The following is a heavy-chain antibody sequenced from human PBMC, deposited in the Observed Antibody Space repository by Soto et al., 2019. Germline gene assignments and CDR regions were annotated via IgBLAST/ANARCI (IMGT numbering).Heavy chain of an antibody. D-gene: IGHD3-3*01. Sequence: SVKVSCKASGGTFSSYAISWVRQAPGQGLEWMGGIVPIFGTANYAQKFQGRVTITADESTSTAYMELSSLRSEDTAVYYCARQGVVIRRGAFDIWGQGTMVTVSS. J-gene: IGHJ3*02. CDR2: IVPIFGTA. CDR1: GGTFSSYA. CDR3: ARQGVVIRRGAFDI. V-gene: IGHV1-69*13.